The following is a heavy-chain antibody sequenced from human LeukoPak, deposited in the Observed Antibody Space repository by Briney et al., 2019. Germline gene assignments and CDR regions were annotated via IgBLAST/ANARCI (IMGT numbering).Heavy chain of an antibody. CDR3: ARDGTRGNFDF. J-gene: IGHJ4*02. Sequence: GGSLRLSCAASGFTLCIYWMHWVGPARGKGLVWVSRINGGGSSTSYADSVKGRFTVSRDKARDTLYLQMNTLRAEDTAVYYCARDGTRGNFDFWGQGTLVTVSS. V-gene: IGHV3-74*01. CDR2: INGGGSST. D-gene: IGHD1-1*01. CDR1: GFTLCIYW.